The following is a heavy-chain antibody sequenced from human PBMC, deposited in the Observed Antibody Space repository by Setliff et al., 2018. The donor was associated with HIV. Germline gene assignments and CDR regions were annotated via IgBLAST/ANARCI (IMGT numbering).Heavy chain of an antibody. V-gene: IGHV4-61*02. CDR2: VYFSGSN. J-gene: IGHJ5*02. Sequence: SETLSLTCSVSGASITSGIYYWAWIRQPAGKGLEFIGRVYFSGSNNYNPSLKSRVTISLDTSKNRFSLNLRSVTAAATAVYYCARGFGSLDPWGKGTLVTVSS. D-gene: IGHD1-26*01. CDR1: GASITSGIYY. CDR3: ARGFGSLDP.